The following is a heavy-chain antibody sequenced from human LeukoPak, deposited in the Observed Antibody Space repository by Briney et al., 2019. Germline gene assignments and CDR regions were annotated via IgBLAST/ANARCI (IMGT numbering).Heavy chain of an antibody. V-gene: IGHV3-33*06. CDR3: AKDGSDYDIDY. CDR1: GFTFSSYG. Sequence: GGSLRLSCAASGFTFSSYGMHWVRQAPGKGREWGALIWYDGSNKYYADSVKGRFTISRDNSKNTLYLQMNSLRAEDTALYYCAKDGSDYDIDYWGQGTLVTVTS. CDR2: IWYDGSNK. J-gene: IGHJ4*02. D-gene: IGHD3-9*01.